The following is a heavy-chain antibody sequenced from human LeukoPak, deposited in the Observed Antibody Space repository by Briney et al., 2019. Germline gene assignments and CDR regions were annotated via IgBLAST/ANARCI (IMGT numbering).Heavy chain of an antibody. D-gene: IGHD3-10*01. J-gene: IGHJ5*02. Sequence: GGSLRLSCAASGFTVSSNYMSWVRQAPGKGLEWVSVIYSGASTYYADSVKGRFTISRDNSKNTLYLQMNSLRAEDTAVYYCARSTMVRGVRFDPWGQGSLVTVSS. CDR2: IYSGAST. CDR1: GFTVSSNY. CDR3: ARSTMVRGVRFDP. V-gene: IGHV3-53*01.